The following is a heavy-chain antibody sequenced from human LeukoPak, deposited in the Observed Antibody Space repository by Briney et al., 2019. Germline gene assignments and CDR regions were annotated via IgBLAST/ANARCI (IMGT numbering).Heavy chain of an antibody. Sequence: GGSLRLSCAASGFTVSSSYMNWVRQAPGKGLEWVAFIRYDGSNKYYADSVKGRFTISRDNSKNTLYLQMNSLRAEDTAVYYCAKDLRDVYSSSSVVGVDYWGQGTLVTVSS. CDR1: GFTVSSSY. V-gene: IGHV3-30*02. J-gene: IGHJ4*02. D-gene: IGHD6-6*01. CDR3: AKDLRDVYSSSSVVGVDY. CDR2: IRYDGSNK.